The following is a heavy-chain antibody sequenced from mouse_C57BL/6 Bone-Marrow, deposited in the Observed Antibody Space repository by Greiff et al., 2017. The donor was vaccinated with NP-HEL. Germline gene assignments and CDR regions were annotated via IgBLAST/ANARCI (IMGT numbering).Heavy chain of an antibody. Sequence: EVHLVESGGGLVKPGGSLKLSCAASGFTFSDYGMHWVRQAPEKGLEWVAYISSGSSTIYYADTVKGRFTISRDNAKNTLFLQMTSLRSEDTAMYYCASSYYYYFDYWGQGTTLTVSS. D-gene: IGHD1-1*01. CDR3: ASSYYYYFDY. J-gene: IGHJ2*01. V-gene: IGHV5-17*01. CDR2: ISSGSSTI. CDR1: GFTFSDYG.